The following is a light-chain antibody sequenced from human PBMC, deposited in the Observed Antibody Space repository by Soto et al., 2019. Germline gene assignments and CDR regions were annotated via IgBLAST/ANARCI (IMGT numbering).Light chain of an antibody. CDR2: EVS. Sequence: QTVVTQPASVSGSPGQSITISCTGTSSDVGGYRFVSWYQQHPGKAPKLMIYEVSNRPSGVSNRFSGSKSGNTASLTISGLQAEDEADYYCSSYTSSSNYVFGTGTKLTVL. CDR1: SSDVGGYRF. V-gene: IGLV2-14*01. J-gene: IGLJ1*01. CDR3: SSYTSSSNYV.